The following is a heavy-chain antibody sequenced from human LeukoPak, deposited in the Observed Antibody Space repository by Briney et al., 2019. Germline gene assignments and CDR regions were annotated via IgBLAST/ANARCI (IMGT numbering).Heavy chain of an antibody. CDR1: GFSVRSNY. CDR2: IYSDGSI. Sequence: GGALRLSCAASGFSVRSNYISWVRQAPGKGLEWVSMIYSDGSIFHADSVKGRFTMSRDNSRNTLDLQMNSLRVEDTAAYYCAKDRSGNYYGVFNHWGQGTLVTVSS. V-gene: IGHV3-53*01. CDR3: AKDRSGNYYGVFNH. J-gene: IGHJ4*02. D-gene: IGHD1-26*01.